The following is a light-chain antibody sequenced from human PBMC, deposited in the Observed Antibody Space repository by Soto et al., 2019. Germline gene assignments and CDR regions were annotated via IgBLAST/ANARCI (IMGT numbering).Light chain of an antibody. Sequence: QSALTQPASVSGSPGQSIPISCTGTSSDVGGYNYVSWYQQHPGIAPKLMIYDVSNRPSGVSNRFSGSKSGNTASLTISGLQAEDEADYYCSSYTSSSTQVVGTGTKVTVL. CDR2: DVS. CDR1: SSDVGGYNY. V-gene: IGLV2-14*01. CDR3: SSYTSSSTQV. J-gene: IGLJ1*01.